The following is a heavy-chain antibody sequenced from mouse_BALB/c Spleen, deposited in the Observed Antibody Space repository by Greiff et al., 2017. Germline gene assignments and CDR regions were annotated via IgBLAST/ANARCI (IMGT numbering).Heavy chain of an antibody. D-gene: IGHD2-14*01. CDR2: IYYSGTI. CDR3: ARDYRYYFDY. CDR1: GISITTGNYR. J-gene: IGHJ2*01. Sequence: EVKLVESGPGLVKPSQTVSLTCTVTGISITTGNYRWSLIRQFPGNKLEWIGYIYYSGTITYNPSLTSRTTITRDTSKNQFFLEMNSLTAEDTATYYCARDYRYYFDYWGQGTTLTVSS. V-gene: IGHV3-5*02.